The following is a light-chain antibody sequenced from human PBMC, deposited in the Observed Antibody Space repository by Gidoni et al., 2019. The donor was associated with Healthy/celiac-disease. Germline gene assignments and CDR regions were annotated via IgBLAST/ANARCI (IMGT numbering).Light chain of an antibody. CDR1: QSISSY. V-gene: IGKV1-39*01. CDR2: AAS. Sequence: DIQMTHSPSSLSASVGDRVTITCRESQSISSYLNWYQQKPGKAPKLLIYAASSLQSGVPSRFSGSGSGTDFTLTISSLQPEDFATYYCQQRYSTPFTFGPGTKVDIK. J-gene: IGKJ3*01. CDR3: QQRYSTPFT.